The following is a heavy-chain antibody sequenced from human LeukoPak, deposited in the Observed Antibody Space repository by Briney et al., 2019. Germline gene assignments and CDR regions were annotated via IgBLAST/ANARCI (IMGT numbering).Heavy chain of an antibody. J-gene: IGHJ4*02. CDR3: ARGGPYHSGYYFDY. CDR1: GGSISSYY. Sequence: SETLSLTCTVSGGSISSYYWSWIRQPPGKGLEWIGYIYYSGSTNYNPSLKSRVTISVDTSKNQFSLKLSSVTAADTAVYYCARGGPYHSGYYFDYWGQGTLVTVSS. V-gene: IGHV4-59*08. D-gene: IGHD6-25*01. CDR2: IYYSGST.